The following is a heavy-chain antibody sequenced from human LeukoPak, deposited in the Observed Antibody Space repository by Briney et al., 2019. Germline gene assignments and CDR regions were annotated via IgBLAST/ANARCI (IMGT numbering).Heavy chain of an antibody. V-gene: IGHV3-23*01. Sequence: PGGSLRLSCAASGFTFSSYAMSWVRQAPGKGLEWVPAISGSGGSTYYADSVKGRFTISRDNSKNTLYLQMNSLRAEDTAVYYCAKVLRYWNDWYFDLWGRGTLVTVSS. CDR2: ISGSGGST. J-gene: IGHJ2*01. CDR3: AKVLRYWNDWYFDL. D-gene: IGHD1-1*01. CDR1: GFTFSSYA.